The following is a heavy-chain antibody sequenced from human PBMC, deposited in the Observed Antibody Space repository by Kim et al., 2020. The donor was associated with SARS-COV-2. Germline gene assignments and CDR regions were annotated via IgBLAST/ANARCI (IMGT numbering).Heavy chain of an antibody. CDR3: ASPQGGSSSWPDY. Sequence: GGSLRLSCAASGFTFSSYAMHWVRQAPGKGLEWVAVISYDGSNKYYADSVKGRFTISRDNSKNTLYLQMNSLRAEDTAVYYCASPQGGSSSWPDYWGQGT. D-gene: IGHD6-13*01. CDR2: ISYDGSNK. V-gene: IGHV3-30*04. CDR1: GFTFSSYA. J-gene: IGHJ4*02.